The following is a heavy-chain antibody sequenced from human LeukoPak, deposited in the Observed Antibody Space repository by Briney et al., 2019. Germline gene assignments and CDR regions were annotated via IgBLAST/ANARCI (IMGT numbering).Heavy chain of an antibody. J-gene: IGHJ4*02. Sequence: PGGSLRLSCAASGFTVSSNYMSWVRQAPGKGLEWVSVIYSGGSTYYADSVKGRFTISRDNSKNTLYLQMNSLRAEDTAIYYCARGRVTVVRGIILTYFDYWGQGTLVTVSS. CDR2: IYSGGST. CDR1: GFTVSSNY. V-gene: IGHV3-53*01. CDR3: ARGRVTVVRGIILTYFDY. D-gene: IGHD3-10*01.